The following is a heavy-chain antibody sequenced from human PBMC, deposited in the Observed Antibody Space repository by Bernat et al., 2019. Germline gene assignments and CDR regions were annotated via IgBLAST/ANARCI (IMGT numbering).Heavy chain of an antibody. J-gene: IGHJ4*02. CDR1: GGSISSGDYY. CDR3: VRGGWNDDGDPDY. Sequence: QVQLQESGPGLVKPSQTLSLTCTVSGGSISSGDYYWSWIRQPPGKGLEWIGYIYYSGSTYYNPSLKSRVTISVDTSKNQFSLKLSSVTAADTAVYYCVRGGWNDDGDPDYWGQGTLVTVSS. CDR2: IYYSGST. V-gene: IGHV4-30-4*01. D-gene: IGHD1-1*01.